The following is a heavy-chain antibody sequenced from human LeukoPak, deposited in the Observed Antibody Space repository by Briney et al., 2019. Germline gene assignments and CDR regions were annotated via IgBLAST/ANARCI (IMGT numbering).Heavy chain of an antibody. Sequence: GGSLRLSCAASGFAFHTYWMTWVRQAPGKGLEWVANIKEDGSEKYYVDSVKGRFTISRDNAKNSLYLQMNSLRAEDTAVYYCARGVYYFDYWGQGTLVTVSS. CDR1: GFAFHTYW. J-gene: IGHJ4*02. CDR2: IKEDGSEK. D-gene: IGHD2-8*01. CDR3: ARGVYYFDY. V-gene: IGHV3-7*01.